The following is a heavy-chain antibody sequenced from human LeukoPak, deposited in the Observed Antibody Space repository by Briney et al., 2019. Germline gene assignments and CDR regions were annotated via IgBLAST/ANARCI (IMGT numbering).Heavy chain of an antibody. Sequence: PGGSLRLSCAASGFTFSSYWMSWVRQASGKGLEWVANIKQDGSEKYYVDSVKGRFTISRDNAKKSLYLQMKSLRAEDTAVYYCARDFRDCSSTSCYGDAFDIWGQGTMVTVSS. J-gene: IGHJ3*02. CDR1: GFTFSSYW. CDR3: ARDFRDCSSTSCYGDAFDI. CDR2: IKQDGSEK. D-gene: IGHD2-2*01. V-gene: IGHV3-7*03.